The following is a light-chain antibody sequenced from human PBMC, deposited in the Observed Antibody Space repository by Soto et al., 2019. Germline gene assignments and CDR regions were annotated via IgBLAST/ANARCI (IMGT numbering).Light chain of an antibody. CDR2: DAS. J-gene: IGKJ1*01. CDR1: QGISNY. Sequence: DILMTQSQSSLSASVGDRVTIACRASQGISNYLAWYQQKPGKVPKLLIYDASTLQSGVPSRFSGSGSGTDFTLTISSLQPEDIATYYCQKYNSAPRTFGQGTKVEIK. V-gene: IGKV1-27*01. CDR3: QKYNSAPRT.